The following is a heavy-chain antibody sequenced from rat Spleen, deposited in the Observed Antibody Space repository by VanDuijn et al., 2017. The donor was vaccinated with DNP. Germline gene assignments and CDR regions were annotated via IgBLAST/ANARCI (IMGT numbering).Heavy chain of an antibody. D-gene: IGHD3-2*01. V-gene: IGHV5-19*01. CDR3: ATVLCDY. CDR1: GFIFSNYW. Sequence: EVKLVESGGGLVQPGRSLKLSCAASGFIFSNYWMTWIRQAPGKGLEWVATISTSGGSTYYRDSVKGRFTISRDNAKSTLYLQMDSLRSEDTATYYCATVLCDYWGQGVMVTVSS. CDR2: ISTSGGST. J-gene: IGHJ2*01.